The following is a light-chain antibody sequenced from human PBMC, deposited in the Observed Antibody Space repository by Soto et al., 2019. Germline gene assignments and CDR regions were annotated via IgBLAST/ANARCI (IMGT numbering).Light chain of an antibody. J-gene: IGKJ1*01. CDR3: QQYNLFSGP. CDR2: EAS. CDR1: QTVYDW. Sequence: DIKMTQSPSTLSASVGDRVAITCRASQTVYDWLAWYQHKPGQAPRLLVYEASTLASGVPPRFSARGSGTEFTLTIISLQPEDFATYYCQQYNLFSGPFGQGTKVDIK. V-gene: IGKV1-5*03.